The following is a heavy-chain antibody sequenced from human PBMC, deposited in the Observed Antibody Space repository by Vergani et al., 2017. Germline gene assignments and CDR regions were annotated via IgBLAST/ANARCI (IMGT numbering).Heavy chain of an antibody. CDR1: GFTFSGSA. Sequence: EVQLVESGGGMVQPGGSLKLSCAASGFTFSGSAMHWVRQASGKGLEWVGRIRSKANSYATAYAASVKGRFTISRDDSKKTAYLQMNSLKTEDTAVYYWAKGDPVGLAAAGLPLGDYWGQGTLVTVSS. D-gene: IGHD6-13*01. V-gene: IGHV3-73*01. CDR3: AKGDPVGLAAAGLPLGDY. J-gene: IGHJ4*02. CDR2: IRSKANSYAT.